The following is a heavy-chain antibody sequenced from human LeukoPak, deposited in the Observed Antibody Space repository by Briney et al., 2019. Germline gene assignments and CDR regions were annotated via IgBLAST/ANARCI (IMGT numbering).Heavy chain of an antibody. V-gene: IGHV3-7*01. J-gene: IGHJ4*02. D-gene: IGHD3-10*01. CDR2: INQDGTEK. Sequence: GGSLRLSCAASEFIFCAYWMTWVRQAPGKGLEWVAHINQDGTEKYCMDSVKGRFTISRDNAKKSLFLQMNSLTAEDTALYYCVRSLERFGTRDYWGQGTLVTVSS. CDR1: EFIFCAYW. CDR3: VRSLERFGTRDY.